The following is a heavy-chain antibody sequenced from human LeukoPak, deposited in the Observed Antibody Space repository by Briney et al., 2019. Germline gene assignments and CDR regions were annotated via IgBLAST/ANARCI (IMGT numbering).Heavy chain of an antibody. CDR2: INPSGGST. CDR3: ARDHGGSYYVLYY. CDR1: GGTFSSYA. V-gene: IGHV1-46*01. J-gene: IGHJ4*02. D-gene: IGHD1-26*01. Sequence: ASVKVSCKASGGTFSSYAISWVRQAPGQGLEWMGIINPSGGSTSYAQKFQGRVTMTRDMSTSTVYMELSSLRSEDTAVYYCARDHGGSYYVLYYWGQGTLVTVSS.